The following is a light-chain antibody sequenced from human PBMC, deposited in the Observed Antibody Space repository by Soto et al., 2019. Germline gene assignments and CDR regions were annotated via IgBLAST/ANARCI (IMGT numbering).Light chain of an antibody. V-gene: IGKV3-15*01. Sequence: EIVMTQSPATLSVSPGERATLSCRASQSVNSNLAWYRQKPGQAPRLLISDASTRATGFPARFSGSGSGTAFPITISRLQSEDSGIYYCQQYNFWPPLTCGGGTKVEIK. J-gene: IGKJ4*01. CDR2: DAS. CDR3: QQYNFWPPLT. CDR1: QSVNSN.